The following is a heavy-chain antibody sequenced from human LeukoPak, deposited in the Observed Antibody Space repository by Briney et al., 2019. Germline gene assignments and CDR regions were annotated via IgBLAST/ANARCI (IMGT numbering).Heavy chain of an antibody. CDR1: GGSFSSYY. CDR3: ARDIAAAGLGY. J-gene: IGHJ4*02. V-gene: IGHV4-4*07. CDR2: IYTSGST. D-gene: IGHD6-13*01. Sequence: SETLSLTXTVSGGSFSSYYWSWIRQPAGQGLEWIGRIYTSGSTNYNPSLKGRVTMSVDTSKNQFSLKLSSVTAADTAVYYCARDIAAAGLGYWGQGTLVTVSS.